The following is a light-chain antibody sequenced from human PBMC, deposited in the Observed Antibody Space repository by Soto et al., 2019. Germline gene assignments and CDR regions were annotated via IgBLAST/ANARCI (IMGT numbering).Light chain of an antibody. CDR3: QQYGTPPLT. Sequence: EIVLTQSPGTLSLSPGERATLSCRASQSVAYTYLAWYQQKPGQAPRLLIHGAFSRATGIPGRFSGSGSGTDFTLTISRLESEDFAVYYCQQYGTPPLTFGGGTKVDIK. J-gene: IGKJ4*01. CDR2: GAF. V-gene: IGKV3-20*01. CDR1: QSVAYTY.